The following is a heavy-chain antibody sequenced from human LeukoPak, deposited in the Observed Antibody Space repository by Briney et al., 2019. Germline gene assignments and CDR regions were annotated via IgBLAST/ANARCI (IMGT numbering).Heavy chain of an antibody. J-gene: IGHJ4*02. V-gene: IGHV3-74*01. Sequence: ESGGSLRLSCAASGFTFSSYWMHWVRQAPGKGLVWVSRINSDGSSTSYADSVKGRFTISRDNAKNSLYLQMNSLRAEDTAVYYCARDAGRIAAAGRIDYWGQGTLVTVSS. CDR3: ARDAGRIAAAGRIDY. CDR2: INSDGSST. CDR1: GFTFSSYW. D-gene: IGHD6-13*01.